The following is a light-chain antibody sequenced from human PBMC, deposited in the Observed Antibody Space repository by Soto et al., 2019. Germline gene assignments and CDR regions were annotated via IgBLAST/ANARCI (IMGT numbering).Light chain of an antibody. CDR2: NNN. CDR1: RSDIGSNS. J-gene: IGLJ1*01. Sequence: QSVLTQPPSASGTPGQTVIISCSGSRSDIGSNSVNWYQHLPGTAPKLLIYNNNQRPSGVPDRFSGPKSGTSASLAISGLQSEDEADYYCQSYDSSLSGYVFGTGTNVTVL. CDR3: QSYDSSLSGYV. V-gene: IGLV1-44*01.